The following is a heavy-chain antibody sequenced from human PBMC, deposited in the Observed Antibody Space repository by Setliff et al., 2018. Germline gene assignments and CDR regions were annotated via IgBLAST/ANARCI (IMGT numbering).Heavy chain of an antibody. CDR3: ARGHHVLRYFDWLFYASDAFDI. Sequence: GGSLRLSCAASGFTFSSDPMNWVRQAPGKGLEWLSNIRNDGATTSYADSVKGRFTISRDNVKNSLFLQMNSLRAEDTAVYYCARGHHVLRYFDWLFYASDAFDIWGQGTMVTVSS. CDR2: IRNDGATT. D-gene: IGHD3-9*01. CDR1: GFTFSSDP. J-gene: IGHJ3*02. V-gene: IGHV3-48*01.